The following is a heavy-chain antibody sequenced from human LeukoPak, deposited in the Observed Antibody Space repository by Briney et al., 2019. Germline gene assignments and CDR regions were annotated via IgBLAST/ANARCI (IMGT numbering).Heavy chain of an antibody. CDR3: ARQATGYSYGFFDY. D-gene: IGHD5-18*01. CDR2: IYHSGST. V-gene: IGHV4-38-2*02. CDR1: GYSISSGYY. J-gene: IGHJ4*02. Sequence: PSETLSLTCTVSGYSISSGYYWGWIRQPPGKGLEWIGSIYHSGSTYYNPSLKSRVTISVDTSKNQFSLKLSSVTAADTAVYYCARQATGYSYGFFDYWGQGTLVTVSS.